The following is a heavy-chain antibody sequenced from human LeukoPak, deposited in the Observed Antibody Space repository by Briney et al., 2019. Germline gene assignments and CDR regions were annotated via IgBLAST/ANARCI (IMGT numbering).Heavy chain of an antibody. D-gene: IGHD3-10*01. CDR1: GFTLSSYA. V-gene: IGHV3-23*01. J-gene: IGHJ6*03. CDR2: TSSSDSGK. Sequence: PGGSLRLSCVVSGFTLSSYAMSWVRQAPGKGLEWVAATSSSDSGKYHADSVRGRFTISRDNSKNTVYLQMNSLRAEDAAVYYCAREITYYYGSGSYSYYMDVWGKGTTVTISS. CDR3: AREITYYYGSGSYSYYMDV.